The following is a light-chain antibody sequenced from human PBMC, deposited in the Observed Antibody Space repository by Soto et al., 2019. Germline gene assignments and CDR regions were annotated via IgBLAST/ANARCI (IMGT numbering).Light chain of an antibody. J-gene: IGKJ1*01. Sequence: EIVLTQSPGTLSLYPGERATLSCRASQSISSNSAWYQQKPGQAPRLLIYGASNRATGIPDRFSGSGSGTDFTLTISRLEPEDFAVYHCQHYAGSPWTFGQWTKVEI. CDR3: QHYAGSPWT. CDR2: GAS. V-gene: IGKV3-20*01. CDR1: QSISSN.